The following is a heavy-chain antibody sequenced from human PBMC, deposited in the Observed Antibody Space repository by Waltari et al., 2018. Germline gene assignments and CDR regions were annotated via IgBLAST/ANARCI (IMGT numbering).Heavy chain of an antibody. CDR1: GGTFSSYA. CDR3: ASHPCGGDCYGDPDYYGMDV. J-gene: IGHJ6*02. Sequence: QVQLVQSGAEVKKPGSSVKVSCKASGGTFSSYAISWVRQAPGQGLEWMGGIIPIFGTANYAQKFQGRVTITADESTSTAYMELSSLRSEDTAVYYCASHPCGGDCYGDPDYYGMDVWGQGTTVTVSS. D-gene: IGHD2-21*01. CDR2: IIPIFGTA. V-gene: IGHV1-69*13.